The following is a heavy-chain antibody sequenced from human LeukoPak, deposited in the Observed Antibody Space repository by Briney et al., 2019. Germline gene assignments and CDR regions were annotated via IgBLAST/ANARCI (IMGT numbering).Heavy chain of an antibody. Sequence: SETLSLTCAVYGGSFSGYYWSWIRQPPGKGLEWIGEINHSGSANYNPSLKSRVTISVDTSKNQFSLKLSSVTAADTAVYYCARNRGYSPTVDYWGQGTLVTVSS. J-gene: IGHJ4*02. V-gene: IGHV4-34*01. CDR2: INHSGSA. D-gene: IGHD5-18*01. CDR3: ARNRGYSPTVDY. CDR1: GGSFSGYY.